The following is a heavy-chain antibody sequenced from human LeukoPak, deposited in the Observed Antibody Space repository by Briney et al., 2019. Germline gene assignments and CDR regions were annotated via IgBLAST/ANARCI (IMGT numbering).Heavy chain of an antibody. V-gene: IGHV4-34*01. CDR2: INHSGST. D-gene: IGHD6-13*01. CDR3: ARLSSSWYALYFDY. Sequence: SETLSLTCAVYGGSFSGYYWSWIRQPPGKGLEWIGEINHSGSTNYNPSLKSRVTISVDTSKNQFSLKLSSVTAADTAVYYCARLSSSWYALYFDYWGQGTLVTVSS. CDR1: GGSFSGYY. J-gene: IGHJ4*02.